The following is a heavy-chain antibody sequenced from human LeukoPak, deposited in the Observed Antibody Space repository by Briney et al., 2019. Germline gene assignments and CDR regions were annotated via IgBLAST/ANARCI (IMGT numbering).Heavy chain of an antibody. V-gene: IGHV3-21*01. D-gene: IGHD6-13*01. J-gene: IGHJ4*02. CDR3: ARNVGYSSSWWSLDY. CDR2: ISSSSSYI. CDR1: GFTFSSYS. Sequence: PGESLKISCAASGFTFSSYSMNWVRQAPGKGLEWVSSISSSSSYIYYADSVKGRFTISRDNAKNSLYLQMNSLRAEDTAVYYCARNVGYSSSWWSLDYWGQGTLVTVSS.